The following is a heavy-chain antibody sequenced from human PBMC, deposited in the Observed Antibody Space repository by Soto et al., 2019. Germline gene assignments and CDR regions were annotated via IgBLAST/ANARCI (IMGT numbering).Heavy chain of an antibody. V-gene: IGHV4-59*08. J-gene: IGHJ4*02. Sequence: QVQLQESGPGLVKPSETLSLTCTVSGGSISSYYWSWIRQPPGKGLEWIGYIYYSGSTNYNPSLKSRVTISVDPSKTQFSLKLSSVTAADTAVYYCAGRFEGSSWYYFDYWGQGTLVTVSS. CDR2: IYYSGST. CDR3: AGRFEGSSWYYFDY. CDR1: GGSISSYY. D-gene: IGHD6-13*01.